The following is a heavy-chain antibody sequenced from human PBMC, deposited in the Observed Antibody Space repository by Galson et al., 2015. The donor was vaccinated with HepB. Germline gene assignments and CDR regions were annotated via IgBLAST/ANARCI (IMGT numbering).Heavy chain of an antibody. V-gene: IGHV3-48*04. CDR2: ISSSSSTI. Sequence: SLRLSCAASGFTFSSYSMNWVRQAPGKGLEWVSYISSSSSTIYYADSVKGRFTISRDNAKNSLYLQMNSLRAEDTAVYYCARDGTDSSGYYVSFDYWGQGTLVTVSS. CDR1: GFTFSSYS. D-gene: IGHD3-22*01. CDR3: ARDGTDSSGYYVSFDY. J-gene: IGHJ4*02.